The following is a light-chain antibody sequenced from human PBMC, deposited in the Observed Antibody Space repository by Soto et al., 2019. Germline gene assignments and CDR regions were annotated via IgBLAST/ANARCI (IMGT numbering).Light chain of an antibody. Sequence: DIQMTQSPSTLSASVGDRVTITCRASQSISSWLAWYQQTAGKGPKLLIYDASSLESGVPSRFTGSASGTEFTLTISSLQTDDFATYYCQQYNSFPYTFGQGTKLEIK. CDR2: DAS. J-gene: IGKJ2*01. CDR3: QQYNSFPYT. V-gene: IGKV1-5*01. CDR1: QSISSW.